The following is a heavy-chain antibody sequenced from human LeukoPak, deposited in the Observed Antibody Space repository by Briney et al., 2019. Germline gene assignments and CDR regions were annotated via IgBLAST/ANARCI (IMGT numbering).Heavy chain of an antibody. Sequence: GESLKISCKGSGYKFSKYWIGWVRQMPGKGLEWMGIIYPDDSDTRYSPSFQGQVTFSADKSTSTAYLQWSSLKASDTAMYYCARPPTDSGSSYYFKYWGQGTLVTVSS. J-gene: IGHJ4*02. V-gene: IGHV5-51*01. CDR2: IYPDDSDT. CDR3: ARPPTDSGSSYYFKY. CDR1: GYKFSKYW. D-gene: IGHD1-26*01.